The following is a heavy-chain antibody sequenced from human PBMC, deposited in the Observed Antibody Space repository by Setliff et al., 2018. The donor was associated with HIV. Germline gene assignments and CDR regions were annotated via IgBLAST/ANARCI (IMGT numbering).Heavy chain of an antibody. Sequence: ASVKVSCKASGYTFTNYAFAWVRQAPGQGLEWMGWISAYNGNTNYADKLQGRVTLTTDTSTTTAYMELRSLRSDDTAVYYCARMRSCSGGSCLPGAVYYYHMDVWGKGTTGTVS. CDR2: ISAYNGNT. CDR3: ARMRSCSGGSCLPGAVYYYHMDV. V-gene: IGHV1-18*01. CDR1: GYTFTNYA. J-gene: IGHJ6*03. D-gene: IGHD2-15*01.